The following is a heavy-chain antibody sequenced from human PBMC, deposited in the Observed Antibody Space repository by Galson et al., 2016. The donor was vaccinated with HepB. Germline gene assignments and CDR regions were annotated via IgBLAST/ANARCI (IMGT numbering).Heavy chain of an antibody. D-gene: IGHD4-23*01. J-gene: IGHJ4*02. V-gene: IGHV3-30*18. CDR2: ISYHGNNK. Sequence: SLRLSCAASGFTFTSYDMHWVRQAPGKGLEWVAGISYHGNNKYYGDSVKGRFTISRDNSRNTLYLQMNSLRSEDTAVYYCANGCKSGNCKIAEFEYWGQGTLVTVSS. CDR1: GFTFTSYD. CDR3: ANGCKSGNCKIAEFEY.